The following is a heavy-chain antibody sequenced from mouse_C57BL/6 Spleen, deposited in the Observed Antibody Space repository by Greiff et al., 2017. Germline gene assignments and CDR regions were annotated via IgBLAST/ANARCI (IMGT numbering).Heavy chain of an antibody. CDR1: GFTFSSYG. CDR3: ARLRGDYDGCYAMDY. V-gene: IGHV5-6*01. D-gene: IGHD2-4*01. Sequence: EVKLVESGGDLVKPGGSLKLSCAASGFTFSSYGMSWVRQTPDKRLEWVATISSGGSYTYYPDSGKGRFTISRDNAKNTLYLQMSSLKSEDTAMYYCARLRGDYDGCYAMDYWGQGTSVTVSS. CDR2: ISSGGSYT. J-gene: IGHJ4*01.